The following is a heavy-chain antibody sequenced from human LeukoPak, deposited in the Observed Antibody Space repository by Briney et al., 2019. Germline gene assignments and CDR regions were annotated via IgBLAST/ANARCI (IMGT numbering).Heavy chain of an antibody. V-gene: IGHV3-23*01. CDR1: GFTFSSYA. J-gene: IGHJ4*02. CDR3: AKYRHFWSGHPSPDY. D-gene: IGHD3-3*02. Sequence: GGSLRLSCAASGFTFSSYAMSWVRQAPGKGLEWVSAISGSGGSTYYADSVKGRFTISRDNSRNTLYLQMNSLRAEDTAVYYCAKYRHFWSGHPSPDYWGQGTLVTVSS. CDR2: ISGSGGST.